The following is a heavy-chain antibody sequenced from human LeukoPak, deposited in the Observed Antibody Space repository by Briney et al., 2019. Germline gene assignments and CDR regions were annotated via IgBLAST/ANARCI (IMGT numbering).Heavy chain of an antibody. V-gene: IGHV4-30-4*07. D-gene: IGHD3-22*01. CDR3: ARGGNYYDSSVNY. CDR2: VYYSGGT. J-gene: IGHJ4*02. CDR1: GGSISSGAYS. Sequence: SQTLSLACAVSGGSISSGAYSWSWIRQPPRKGLVWIGYVYYSGGTYYNPSLKSRVTISVDTSKNQFSLKLSSVTAADTAVYYCARGGNYYDSSVNYWGQGTLVTVSS.